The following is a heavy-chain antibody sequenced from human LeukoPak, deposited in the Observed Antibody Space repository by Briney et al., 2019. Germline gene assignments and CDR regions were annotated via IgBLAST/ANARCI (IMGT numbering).Heavy chain of an antibody. CDR3: ANRNRDYGDYGFGPFHI. V-gene: IGHV3-23*01. J-gene: IGHJ3*02. D-gene: IGHD4-17*01. CDR1: GFTFSSYA. CDR2: ISGSGDST. Sequence: PGGSLRLSCAASGFTFSSYAMSWVRQAPGKGLEWVSVISGSGDSTFYADSVKGRFAISRDNSKNTLYLQMNSLRAGDTAVYYCANRNRDYGDYGFGPFHIWGQGTMVTVSS.